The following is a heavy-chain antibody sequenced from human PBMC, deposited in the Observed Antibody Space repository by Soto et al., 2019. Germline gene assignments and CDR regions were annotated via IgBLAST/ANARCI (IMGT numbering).Heavy chain of an antibody. CDR2: INPSGGST. CDR1: GYTFTSYY. Sequence: ASVKVSCKASGYTFTSYYMHWVRQAPGQGLEWMGIINPSGGSTSYAQKFQGRVTMTRDTSTSTVYMELSSLRSEDTAVYYCARQPRDIVVVVAATTPDAFDIWGQGTMVTVSS. D-gene: IGHD2-15*01. CDR3: ARQPRDIVVVVAATTPDAFDI. J-gene: IGHJ3*02. V-gene: IGHV1-46*03.